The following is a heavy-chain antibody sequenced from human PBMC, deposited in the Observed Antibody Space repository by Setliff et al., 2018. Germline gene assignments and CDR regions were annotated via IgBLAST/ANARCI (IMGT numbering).Heavy chain of an antibody. V-gene: IGHV3-11*04. J-gene: IGHJ4*02. Sequence: GGSLRLSCAASGFTFSDYYMTWIRQAPGKGLEWVSYISRGGNTIYYADSVKGRFTISRDNARDSLFLQMNTLRAEDTAVYYCARDLKFFGVGPLHIDYWGQGTLVTVSS. CDR2: ISRGGNTI. D-gene: IGHD3-3*01. CDR3: ARDLKFFGVGPLHIDY. CDR1: GFTFSDYY.